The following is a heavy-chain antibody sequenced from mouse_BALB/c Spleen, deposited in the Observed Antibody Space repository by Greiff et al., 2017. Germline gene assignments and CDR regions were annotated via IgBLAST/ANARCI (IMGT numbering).Heavy chain of an antibody. D-gene: IGHD1-1*01. Sequence: QVQLQQSGAELARPGASVKLSCKASGYTFTSYWMQWVKQRPGQGLEWIGAIYPGDGDTRYTQKFKGKATLTADKSSSTAYMQLSSLASEDSAVYYCARYYGSSYVGYAMDYWGQGTSVTVSS. J-gene: IGHJ4*01. CDR2: IYPGDGDT. CDR3: ARYYGSSYVGYAMDY. CDR1: GYTFTSYW. V-gene: IGHV1-87*01.